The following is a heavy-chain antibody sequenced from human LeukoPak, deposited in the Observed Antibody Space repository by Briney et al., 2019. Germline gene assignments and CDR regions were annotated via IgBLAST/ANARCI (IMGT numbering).Heavy chain of an antibody. J-gene: IGHJ3*02. D-gene: IGHD2-8*01. Sequence: ASVKVSCKASGYTFTSYYMHWVRQAPGQGLEWMGIISPSGGSTSYAQKFQGRVTMTRDMSTSTVYMELSSLRSEDTAVYYCARDSRMLRDAFDIWGQGTMVTVSS. CDR1: GYTFTSYY. CDR3: ARDSRMLRDAFDI. V-gene: IGHV1-46*01. CDR2: ISPSGGST.